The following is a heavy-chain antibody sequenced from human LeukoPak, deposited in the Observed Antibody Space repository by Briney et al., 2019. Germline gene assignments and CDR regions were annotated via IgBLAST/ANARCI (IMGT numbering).Heavy chain of an antibody. V-gene: IGHV1-2*02. CDR3: ARGEELWFDY. CDR1: GYTFTSYY. CDR2: INPDTGGA. J-gene: IGHJ4*02. D-gene: IGHD5-18*01. Sequence: ASVKVSCKASGYTFTSYYIHWVRQAPGQGLAWVGLINPDTGGAKYAQKFQGRVTMTRDTSISTAYMELSRLTSDDTAVYFCARGEELWFDYWGQGTLVTVSS.